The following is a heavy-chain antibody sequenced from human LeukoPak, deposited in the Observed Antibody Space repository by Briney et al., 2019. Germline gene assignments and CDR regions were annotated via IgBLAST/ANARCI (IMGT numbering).Heavy chain of an antibody. CDR1: NYSISSGYY. CDR3: ARLTGYSSESWFDP. Sequence: PSENLSLTCTVSNYSISSGYYWAWIRQHPGKGLEWIGYFYYSGSTNYNPSLKSRVTISVHTSKNQFSLKLSSVTAADTAVYYCARLTGYSSESWFDPWGQGTLVTVSS. V-gene: IGHV4-38-2*02. J-gene: IGHJ5*02. D-gene: IGHD3-9*01. CDR2: FYYSGST.